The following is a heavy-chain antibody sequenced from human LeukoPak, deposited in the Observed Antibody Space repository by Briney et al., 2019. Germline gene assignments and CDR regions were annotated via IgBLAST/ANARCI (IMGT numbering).Heavy chain of an antibody. D-gene: IGHD3-22*01. J-gene: IGHJ4*02. CDR2: IFYSGST. CDR3: ARRRYYDSSGLWYYFDS. Sequence: SETLSLTCTVSGDSISGYYWNWIRQPPGKGLEWIGQIFYSGSTNYNPSLKSRVTMSIDTSKNQFSLSLSSVTAADTAVYYCARRRYYDSSGLWYYFDSWGQETLVTVSS. CDR1: GDSISGYY. V-gene: IGHV4-59*08.